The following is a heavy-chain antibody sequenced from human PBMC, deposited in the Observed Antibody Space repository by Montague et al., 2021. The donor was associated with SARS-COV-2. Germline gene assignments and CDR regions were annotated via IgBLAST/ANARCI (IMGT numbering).Heavy chain of an antibody. Sequence: SETLSLTCAVSGGSISSSNWWRWFRQPPGQGLEWIGEIHHSGSTNYNPSLKSRLTISVGRSKNHFSLRLLSVTAADAAMDYCARGGDGGWTGYYFDYWGQGTLVTVSS. CDR1: GGSISSSNW. V-gene: IGHV4-4*02. CDR3: ARGGDGGWTGYYFDY. CDR2: IHHSGST. D-gene: IGHD6-19*01. J-gene: IGHJ4*02.